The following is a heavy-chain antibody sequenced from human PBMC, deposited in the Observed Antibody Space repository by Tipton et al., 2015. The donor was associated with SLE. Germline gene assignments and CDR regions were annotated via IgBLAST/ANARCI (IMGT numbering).Heavy chain of an antibody. Sequence: TLSLTCTVSGGSLNNHFCRWIRQSAGKGLDWIGRVSPSGGTNYNPSLKSRVTMSVDTSKNQFSLNLSSLTAADTAVYYCARNVNTTMDVWGQGTTVTVS. J-gene: IGHJ6*02. CDR3: ARNVNTTMDV. CDR2: VSPSGGT. V-gene: IGHV4-4*07. CDR1: GGSLNNHF. D-gene: IGHD1-14*01.